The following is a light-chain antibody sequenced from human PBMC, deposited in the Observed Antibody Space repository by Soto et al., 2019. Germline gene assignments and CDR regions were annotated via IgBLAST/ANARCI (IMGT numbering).Light chain of an antibody. CDR1: QSLLYSDGYNY. Sequence: DLVMTQSPVSLPVTPGEPASITCRSSQSLLYSDGYNYLDWYLQKPGQSPQLLIYLGSNRASGVPYRFSGSGSGTDFTLTISRVEAEDVGVYYCMQALQTPLTFGGGTKVEIK. CDR2: LGS. V-gene: IGKV2-28*01. CDR3: MQALQTPLT. J-gene: IGKJ4*01.